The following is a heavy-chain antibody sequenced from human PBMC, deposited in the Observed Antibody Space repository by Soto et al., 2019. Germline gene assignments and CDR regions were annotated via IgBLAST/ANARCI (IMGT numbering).Heavy chain of an antibody. CDR2: ISGSGAAT. Sequence: VGSLRLSCAASGFTFSNYAMGWVRQTPGKGLEWVSAISGSGAATYHADSVKGRPTISRDNSKNTLYLQMNSLRAEDTAVYYFVIVLSGWYFEVCGPKTLVTV. V-gene: IGHV3-23*01. D-gene: IGHD6-19*01. CDR1: GFTFSNYA. CDR3: VIVLSGWYFEV. J-gene: IGHJ3*01.